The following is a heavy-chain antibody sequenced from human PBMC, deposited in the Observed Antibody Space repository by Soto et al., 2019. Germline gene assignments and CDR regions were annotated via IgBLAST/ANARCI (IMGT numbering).Heavy chain of an antibody. CDR3: AGQGYYWDY. Sequence: QVQLQESGPGLVKPSETLSLTCTVSGGSISSYYWSWIRQPPGKGLEWIGYIYYSGSTNYNPSLKSRVTISVDTSKNQFSLKLSSVTAADTDVYYCAGQGYYWDYWGQGTLVTVSS. D-gene: IGHD3-22*01. CDR1: GGSISSYY. J-gene: IGHJ4*02. CDR2: IYYSGST. V-gene: IGHV4-59*01.